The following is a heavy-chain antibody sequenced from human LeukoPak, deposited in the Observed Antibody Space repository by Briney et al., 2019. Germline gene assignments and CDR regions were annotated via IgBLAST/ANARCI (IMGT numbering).Heavy chain of an antibody. CDR3: ARHVQDLGIKV. V-gene: IGHV4-39*01. Sequence: SETLSLTCTVSGASISSSDSYWSWIRQPPGKGLEWIGSIYRRGSTSYNPSLKSRVTVSEDMSKDHFSLRLSSVTAADTAVYYCARHVQDLGIKVWGQGTTVTVSS. J-gene: IGHJ6*02. CDR2: IYRRGST. CDR1: GASISSSDSY.